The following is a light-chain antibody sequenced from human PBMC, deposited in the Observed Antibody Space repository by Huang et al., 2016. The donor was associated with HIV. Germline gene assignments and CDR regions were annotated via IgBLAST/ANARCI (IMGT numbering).Light chain of an antibody. Sequence: DLQLPQSPSSLSASIGDRVTITCRASQSIYRYLNWYQQKPGKAPKLLIYGASNLQSGGPSRLSVSGAGTDFTLTISSLQPEDFATYYCQQSHSASAWTFGPGTKVEIK. V-gene: IGKV1-39*01. CDR1: QSIYRY. CDR3: QQSHSASAWT. J-gene: IGKJ1*01. CDR2: GAS.